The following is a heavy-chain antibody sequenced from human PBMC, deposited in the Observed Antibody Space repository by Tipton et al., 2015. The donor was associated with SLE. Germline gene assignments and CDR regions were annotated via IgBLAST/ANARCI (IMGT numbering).Heavy chain of an antibody. CDR2: INHSGST. CDR3: ARALSSSGGFDY. V-gene: IGHV4-34*01. D-gene: IGHD6-13*01. CDR1: GGSFSGYY. J-gene: IGHJ4*02. Sequence: LRLSCAVYGGSFSGYYWSWIRQSPGKGLEWIGEINHSGSTYYNPSLKSRVTISVDTSKNQFSLKLSSVTAADTAVYYCARALSSSGGFDYWGQGTLVTVSS.